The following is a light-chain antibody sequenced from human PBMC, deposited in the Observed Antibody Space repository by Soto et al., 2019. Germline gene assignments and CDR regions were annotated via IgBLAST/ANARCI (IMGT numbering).Light chain of an antibody. CDR2: DAS. Sequence: DIQMTQSPSTLSASVGDGVTITCRASQSISTWLAWYQQKPGKAPNLLIYDASTLQGGVPSRFSGSGSGTEFTLTVTSLQPEDFATYFCQQYDKYSTFGHGTKVDVK. CDR3: QQYDKYST. J-gene: IGKJ1*01. V-gene: IGKV1-5*01. CDR1: QSISTW.